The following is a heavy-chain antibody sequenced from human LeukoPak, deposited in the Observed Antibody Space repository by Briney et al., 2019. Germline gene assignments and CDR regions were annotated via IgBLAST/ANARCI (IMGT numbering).Heavy chain of an antibody. CDR3: ARDSVMITFGGVIYYFDY. V-gene: IGHV3-30*03. CDR1: GFTFSSYG. J-gene: IGHJ4*02. CDR2: ISYDGSNK. Sequence: GGSLRLSCAASGFTFSSYGMHWVRQAPGKGLEWVAVISYDGSNKYYADSVKGRFTTSRDNAKNSLYLQMNSLRAEDTAVYYCARDSVMITFGGVIYYFDYWGQGTLVTVSS. D-gene: IGHD3-16*01.